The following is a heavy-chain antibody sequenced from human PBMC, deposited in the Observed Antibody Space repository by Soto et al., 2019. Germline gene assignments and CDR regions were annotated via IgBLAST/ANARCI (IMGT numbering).Heavy chain of an antibody. CDR3: ARPALYYDFWSGYYTTPRDYFDY. CDR1: GYTFTGYY. CDR2: INPNSGGT. V-gene: IGHV1-2*02. J-gene: IGHJ4*02. D-gene: IGHD3-3*01. Sequence: ASVKVSCKASGYTFTGYYMHWVRQAPGQGLEWMGWINPNSGGTNYAQKFQGRVTMTRDTSISTAYMELSRLRSDDTAVYYCARPALYYDFWSGYYTTPRDYFDYWGQGTLVTVSS.